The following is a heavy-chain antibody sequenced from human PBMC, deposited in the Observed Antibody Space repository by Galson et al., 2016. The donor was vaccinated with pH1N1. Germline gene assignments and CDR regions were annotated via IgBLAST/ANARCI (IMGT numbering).Heavy chain of an antibody. J-gene: IGHJ4*02. CDR3: TRARYNLLTGYLIDS. CDR2: IRSKVYGGTT. D-gene: IGHD3-9*01. V-gene: IGHV3-49*04. Sequence: SLRLSCAASGFSFGDYAMGWVRQAPGKGLEWVGLIRSKVYGGTTEYAASVKGRFTILRDDSKYIAYLQMNSLRTEDTAVYFCTRARYNLLTGYLIDSWGQGTLVTVSS. CDR1: GFSFGDYA.